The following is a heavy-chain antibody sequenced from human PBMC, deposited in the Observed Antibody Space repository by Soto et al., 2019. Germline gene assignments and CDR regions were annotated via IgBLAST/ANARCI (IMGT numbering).Heavy chain of an antibody. CDR2: ISPYNDDT. CDR3: ARGGYYDRSGSRNYHYYGMDV. CDR1: GYTFSSYG. D-gene: IGHD3-22*01. V-gene: IGHV1-18*01. J-gene: IGHJ6*02. Sequence: QAQLLQSGPEVKKPGASVRVSCKASGYTFSSYGISWVRQAPGQGLEWLGWISPYNDDTKYAQKLQGRVTMTTDTSARPASMDLRSRRSDDTAVYYCARGGYYDRSGSRNYHYYGMDVWGQGTTVTVSS.